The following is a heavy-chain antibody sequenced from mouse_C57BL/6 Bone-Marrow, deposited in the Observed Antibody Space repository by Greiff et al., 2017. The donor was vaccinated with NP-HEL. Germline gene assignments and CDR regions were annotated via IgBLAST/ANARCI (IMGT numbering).Heavy chain of an antibody. CDR2: IYPRSGNT. CDR3: ARDYDCGFAY. J-gene: IGHJ3*01. CDR1: GYTFTSYG. Sequence: VKLVESGAELARPGASVKLSCKASGYTFTSYGISWVKQRTGQGLEWIGEIYPRSGNTYYNEKFKGKATLTADKSSSTAYMEPRSLTSEDSAVYFCARDYDCGFAYWGQGTLVTVSA. D-gene: IGHD2-4*01. V-gene: IGHV1-81*01.